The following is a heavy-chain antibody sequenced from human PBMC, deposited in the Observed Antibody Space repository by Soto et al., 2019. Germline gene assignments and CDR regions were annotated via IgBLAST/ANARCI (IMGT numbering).Heavy chain of an antibody. D-gene: IGHD4-17*01. V-gene: IGHV6-1*01. CDR3: ARDGGIALTTFDY. CDR2: TYYRSRWYN. Sequence: SQTLSLTCAISGDSVSDNTAAWNWIRQSPSRGLEWLGMTYYRSRWYNDYAVSVRSRISINPDTSKNQFSLQLNSVTPEDTAVYYCARDGGIALTTFDYWGQGSLVTVSS. CDR1: GDSVSDNTAA. J-gene: IGHJ4*02.